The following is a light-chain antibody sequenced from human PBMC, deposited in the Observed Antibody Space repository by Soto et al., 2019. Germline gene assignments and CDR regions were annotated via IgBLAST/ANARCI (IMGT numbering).Light chain of an antibody. CDR3: ATWADRLSGHVV. J-gene: IGLJ2*01. CDR2: RNN. CDR1: SSDIGSNY. V-gene: IGLV1-47*01. Sequence: QSVLTQPPSASGAPGQSVTISCSGSSSDIGSNYVHWYQQLPGTAPKLLIYRNNQRPSGVPDRLSGSKSGTSASLAISGLRSEDEANYYCATWADRLSGHVVFGGGTKLTVL.